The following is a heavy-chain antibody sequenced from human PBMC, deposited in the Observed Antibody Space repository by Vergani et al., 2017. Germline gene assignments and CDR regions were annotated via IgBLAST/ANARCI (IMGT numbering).Heavy chain of an antibody. CDR1: GYTFTSYY. V-gene: IGHV1-46*01. D-gene: IGHD4-11*01. CDR3: ASSGSNPLYGMDV. J-gene: IGHJ6*02. CDR2: INPSGGST. Sequence: QVQLVQSGAEVKKPGASVKVSCKASGYTFTSYYMHWVRQAPGQGLEWMGIINPSGGSTSYAQKFQGRVTMTTDTSTSTAYMELRSLRSDDTAVYYCASSGSNPLYGMDVWGQGTTVTVSS.